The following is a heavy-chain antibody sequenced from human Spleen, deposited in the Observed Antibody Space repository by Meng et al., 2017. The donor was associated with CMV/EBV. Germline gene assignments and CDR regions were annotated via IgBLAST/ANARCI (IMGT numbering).Heavy chain of an antibody. Sequence: VQLQQWGGGLLKPSETLSLTCAVHGGSFSGYYWSWIRQPPGKGLEWIGEINHSGSTNYNPSLKSRVTISVDTSKNQFSLKLSSVTAADTAVYYCARVAQLAAAGTILSLNWFDPWGQGTLVTVSS. CDR3: ARVAQLAAAGTILSLNWFDP. D-gene: IGHD6-13*01. J-gene: IGHJ5*02. V-gene: IGHV4-34*01. CDR1: GGSFSGYY. CDR2: INHSGST.